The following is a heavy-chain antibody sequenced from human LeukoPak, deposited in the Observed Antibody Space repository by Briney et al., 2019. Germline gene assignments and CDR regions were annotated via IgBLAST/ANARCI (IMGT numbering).Heavy chain of an antibody. V-gene: IGHV3-11*06. Sequence: GGSLRLSCAASGFTFSDYYMSWIRQAPGKGLEWVSSISSSSSYIYYADSVKGRFPISRDNAKNSLYLQMNSLRAEDTAVYYCAREGEIVVVTAEKDAFDIWGQGTMVTVSS. CDR3: AREGEIVVVTAEKDAFDI. D-gene: IGHD2-21*02. J-gene: IGHJ3*02. CDR2: ISSSSSYI. CDR1: GFTFSDYY.